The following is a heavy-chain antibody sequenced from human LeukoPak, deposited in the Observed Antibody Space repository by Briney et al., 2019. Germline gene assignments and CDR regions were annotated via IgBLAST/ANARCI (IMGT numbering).Heavy chain of an antibody. CDR1: GFTFSSYG. CDR2: IWYDGSNK. D-gene: IGHD2-2*01. Sequence: PGRSLRLSCAASGFTFSSYGMHWVRQAPGKGLEWVAVIWYDGSNKYYVDSVRGRFTISRDNSKNTLYLQMNSLRAEDTAVYYCARVRYCSSSSCYAGGFDNWGQGTLVTVSS. V-gene: IGHV3-33*08. J-gene: IGHJ4*02. CDR3: ARVRYCSSSSCYAGGFDN.